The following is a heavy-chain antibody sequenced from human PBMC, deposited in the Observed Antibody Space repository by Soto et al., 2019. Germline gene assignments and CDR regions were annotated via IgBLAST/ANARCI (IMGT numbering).Heavy chain of an antibody. J-gene: IGHJ4*02. V-gene: IGHV4-30-4*01. CDR2: IYYSGST. D-gene: IGHD3-16*02. CDR1: GGSISSGDYY. Sequence: PSETLSLTCTVSGGSISSGDYYWSWIRQPPGKGLEWIGYIYYSGSTYYNTSLKSRVTISVDTSKNQFSLKLSSVTAADTAVYYCASGVGDYVWGSYRPTGFDYWGQGTLVTVSS. CDR3: ASGVGDYVWGSYRPTGFDY.